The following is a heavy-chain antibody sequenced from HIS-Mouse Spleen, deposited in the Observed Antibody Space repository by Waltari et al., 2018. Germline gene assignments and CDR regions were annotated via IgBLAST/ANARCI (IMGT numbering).Heavy chain of an antibody. CDR3: AREIPYSSSWYDWYFDL. V-gene: IGHV4-39*07. CDR2: IHYSGGT. J-gene: IGHJ2*01. CDR1: GGSISSSSYY. Sequence: QLQLQESGPGLVKPSETLSLTCTVSGGSISSSSYYWGWIRQPPGKGLEWIGSIHYSGGTTYNPPPKSRVTISVDTSKNQVSLKRGSVTAADTAVYYCAREIPYSSSWYDWYFDLWGRGTLVTVSS. D-gene: IGHD6-13*01.